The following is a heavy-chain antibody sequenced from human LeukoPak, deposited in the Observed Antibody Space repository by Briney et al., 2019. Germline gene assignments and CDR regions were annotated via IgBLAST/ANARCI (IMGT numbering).Heavy chain of an antibody. CDR3: ALWFGELLPFDI. V-gene: IGHV1-18*01. D-gene: IGHD3-10*01. Sequence: ASVKVSCKASGGTFSSYAISWVRQAPGQGLEWMGWISAYNGNTNYAQKLQGRVTMTTDTSTSTAYMELRSLRSDDTAVYYCALWFGELLPFDIWGQGTMVTVSS. CDR2: ISAYNGNT. J-gene: IGHJ3*02. CDR1: GGTFSSYA.